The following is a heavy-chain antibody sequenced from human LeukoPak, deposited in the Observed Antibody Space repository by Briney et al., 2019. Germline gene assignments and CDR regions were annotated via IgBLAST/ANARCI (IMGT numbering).Heavy chain of an antibody. CDR1: GFILSSYE. J-gene: IGHJ4*02. V-gene: IGHV3-48*03. CDR3: ARVGVVAGTRIGCDY. Sequence: GGSLRLSCAASGFILSSYEMSWVRQAPGKGLEWVSYISSSGSSIYYADSVKGQFTISRDNAKNSLFLQMNSLRAEDTAVYYCARVGVVAGTRIGCDYWGQGTLVTVSS. CDR2: ISSSGSSI. D-gene: IGHD6-19*01.